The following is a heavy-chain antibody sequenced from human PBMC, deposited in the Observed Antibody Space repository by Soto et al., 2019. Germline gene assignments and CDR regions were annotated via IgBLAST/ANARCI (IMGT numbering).Heavy chain of an antibody. CDR1: GGSISSSSYY. CDR2: IYYSGST. V-gene: IGHV4-39*01. J-gene: IGHJ5*02. CDR3: ARDSWIQLNWFDP. D-gene: IGHD5-18*01. Sequence: SETLSLTCTVSGGSISSSSYYWGWIRQPPGKGLEWIGSIYYSGSTYYNPSLKSRVTISVDTSKNQFSLKLSSVTAADTAVYYCARDSWIQLNWFDPWGQGTLVT.